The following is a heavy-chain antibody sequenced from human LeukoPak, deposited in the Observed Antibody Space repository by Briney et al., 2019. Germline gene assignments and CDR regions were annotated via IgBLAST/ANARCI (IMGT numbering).Heavy chain of an antibody. Sequence: SETLSLTCAVSGGSISSSNWWSWVRQPPGKGLEWIGEIHHSGSTNYNPSPKSRVTISVDKSKNQFSLKLSSVTAADTAVYYCARAENYYDSSGYPGPVTDWGQGTLVTVSS. CDR1: GGSISSSNW. CDR3: ARAENYYDSSGYPGPVTD. D-gene: IGHD3-22*01. V-gene: IGHV4-4*02. J-gene: IGHJ4*02. CDR2: IHHSGST.